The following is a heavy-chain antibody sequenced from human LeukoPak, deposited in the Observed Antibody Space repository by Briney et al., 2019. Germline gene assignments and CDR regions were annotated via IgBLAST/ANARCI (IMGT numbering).Heavy chain of an antibody. CDR1: GFTFSSYA. J-gene: IGHJ4*02. Sequence: GGSLRLSCAASGFTFSSYAMSWVRQAPGKGLEWVSAISGTAGSTYSADSLKGPFPISIDNSKTTLYLQMNRLRAEDTAVYYCAKDRVSRNYYDSSGYSYWGQGTLVTVSS. CDR2: ISGTAGST. V-gene: IGHV3-23*01. CDR3: AKDRVSRNYYDSSGYSY. D-gene: IGHD3-22*01.